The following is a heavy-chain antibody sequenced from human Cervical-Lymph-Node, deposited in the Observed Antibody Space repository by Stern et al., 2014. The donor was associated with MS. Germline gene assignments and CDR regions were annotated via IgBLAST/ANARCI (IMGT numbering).Heavy chain of an antibody. J-gene: IGHJ4*02. CDR3: AHRSTRYTWNYVLFDY. CDR2: LYWDDDK. V-gene: IGHV2-5*02. D-gene: IGHD1-7*01. CDR1: ALSPSTSGAG. Sequence: QITLKESRPTLAKPTQTLALTSTFPALSPSTSGAGVGWIRQPPGKALESLALLYWDDDKRYSPSLKSRLTIIKDTSKNQVVLMMTNMDPGDTATYYCAHRSTRYTWNYVLFDYWGQGTQVTVSS.